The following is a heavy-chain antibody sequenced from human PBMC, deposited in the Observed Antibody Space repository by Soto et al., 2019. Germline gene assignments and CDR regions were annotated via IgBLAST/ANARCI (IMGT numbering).Heavy chain of an antibody. D-gene: IGHD3-22*01. V-gene: IGHV4-30-4*01. J-gene: IGHJ1*01. Sequence: SETLSLTCSVSGASISSADNYWSWIRQPPGKGLEWIGSIYYSGNTFYHPSLKSRLTLSVDTSKNQFSLNLHSVTAADTAVYYCARVSSSGRFFGYFQHWGQGTLVTVSS. CDR2: IYYSGNT. CDR1: GASISSADNY. CDR3: ARVSSSGRFFGYFQH.